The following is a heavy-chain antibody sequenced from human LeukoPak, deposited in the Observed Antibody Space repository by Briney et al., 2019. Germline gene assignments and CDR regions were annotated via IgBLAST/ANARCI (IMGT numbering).Heavy chain of an antibody. D-gene: IGHD4-17*01. Sequence: KPSETLSLTCTVSGGSVSSGSYYWSWIRQPPGKGLEWIGYIYYSGSTNYNPSLKSRVTISVDTSKNQFSLKLSSVTAADTAVYYCARGYGDYRYWGQGTLVTVSS. CDR1: GGSVSSGSYY. V-gene: IGHV4-61*01. J-gene: IGHJ4*02. CDR3: ARGYGDYRY. CDR2: IYYSGST.